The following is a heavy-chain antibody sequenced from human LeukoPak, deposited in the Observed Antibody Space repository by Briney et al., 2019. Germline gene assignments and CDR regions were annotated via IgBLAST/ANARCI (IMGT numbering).Heavy chain of an antibody. CDR2: ISSSGSTI. V-gene: IGHV3-11*04. CDR1: GFTFSDYY. CDR3: ARGLLYYYDSSGYQPLDY. D-gene: IGHD3-22*01. J-gene: IGHJ4*02. Sequence: GGSLRLSCAASGFTFSDYYMSWIRQAPGKGLEWVSYISSSGSTIYYADSVKGRFTISRDNAKNSLYLQMNSLRAEDTAVYYCARGLLYYYDSSGYQPLDYWGQGTLVTVSS.